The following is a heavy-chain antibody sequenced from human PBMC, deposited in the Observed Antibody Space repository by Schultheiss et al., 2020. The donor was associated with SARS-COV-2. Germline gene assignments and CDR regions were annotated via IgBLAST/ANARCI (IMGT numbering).Heavy chain of an antibody. J-gene: IGHJ4*02. CDR1: GGSISSSSYY. V-gene: IGHV4-39*01. CDR3: ARANQIQRGYSYGWG. D-gene: IGHD5-18*01. Sequence: SETLSLTCTVSGGSISSSSYYWGWIRQPPGKGLEWIGSIYYSGSTYYNPSLKSRVTISVDTSKNQFSLKLSSVTAADTAVYYCARANQIQRGYSYGWGWGQGTLVTVSS. CDR2: IYYSGST.